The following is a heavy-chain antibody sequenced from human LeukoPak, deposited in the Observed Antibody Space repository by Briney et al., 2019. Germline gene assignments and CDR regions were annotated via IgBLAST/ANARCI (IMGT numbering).Heavy chain of an antibody. CDR1: GGSISSYY. J-gene: IGHJ6*02. D-gene: IGHD3-9*01. Sequence: SETLSLTCTVSGGSISSYYWSWIRQPPGKGLEWIGYIYYSGSTNYNPSLKSRVTISVDTSKNQFSLKLSSVTAANTAVYYCARHGVTDYDILTGYHPYYGMDVWGQGTTVTVSS. CDR3: ARHGVTDYDILTGYHPYYGMDV. CDR2: IYYSGST. V-gene: IGHV4-59*08.